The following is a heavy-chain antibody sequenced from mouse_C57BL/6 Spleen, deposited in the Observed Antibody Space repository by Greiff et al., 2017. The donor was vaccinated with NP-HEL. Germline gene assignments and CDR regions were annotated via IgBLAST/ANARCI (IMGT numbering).Heavy chain of an antibody. D-gene: IGHD1-1*01. J-gene: IGHJ2*01. CDR1: GYTFTDYE. CDR2: IDPETGGT. CDR3: TNSGSRIDY. V-gene: IGHV1-15*01. Sequence: QVQLQQSGAELVRPGASVTLSCKASGYTFTDYEMHWVKQTPVHGLEWIGAIDPETGGTAYNQKFKGKAILTADKSSSTAYMELRSLTSEDSAVYYCTNSGSRIDYWGQGTTLTVSS.